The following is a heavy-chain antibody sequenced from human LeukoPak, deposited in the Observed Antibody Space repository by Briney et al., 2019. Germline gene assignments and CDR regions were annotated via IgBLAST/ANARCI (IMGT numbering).Heavy chain of an antibody. Sequence: PGGSLRLSCAASGFTFTTYWMHWVRHAPGKGLVWVSHINSDGSITSYADSVKGRFTISRDNAKNTLYLQMNSLRAEDTAVCYCARDAVDTANAVRGQGTTVTVSS. CDR1: GFTFTTYW. D-gene: IGHD5-18*01. V-gene: IGHV3-74*01. CDR2: INSDGSIT. J-gene: IGHJ6*02. CDR3: ARDAVDTANAV.